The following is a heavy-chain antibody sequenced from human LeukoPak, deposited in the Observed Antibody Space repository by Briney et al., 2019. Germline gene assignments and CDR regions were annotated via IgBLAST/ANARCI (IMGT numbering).Heavy chain of an antibody. CDR1: GYTFTAYY. Sequence: ASVKVSCKASGYTFTAYYIHWVRQAPGQGLEWMGWINPSIGGTNYAQKFQGRVTMTRDTSINTAYMEVRRLRSDDTAVYFCARILTRIVVAGPHYYYMDVWGKGTTATVSS. CDR3: ARILTRIVVAGPHYYYMDV. V-gene: IGHV1-2*02. J-gene: IGHJ6*03. CDR2: INPSIGGT. D-gene: IGHD6-19*01.